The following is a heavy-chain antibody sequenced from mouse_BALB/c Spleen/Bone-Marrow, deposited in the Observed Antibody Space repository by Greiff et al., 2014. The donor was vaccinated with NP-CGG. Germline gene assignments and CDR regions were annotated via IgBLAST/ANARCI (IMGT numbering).Heavy chain of an antibody. J-gene: IGHJ2*01. Sequence: EVKLQESGPGLVKPSQTVCLTCTVTGISITTGNYRWSWIRQFPGKKLDWIGYIYYSGTITYNPSLTSRTTITRDTSKNQFFLEMNSLTAEDTATYYCAREGGGLGHFDYWGQGTTLTVSS. D-gene: IGHD4-1*01. V-gene: IGHV3-5*02. CDR3: AREGGGLGHFDY. CDR2: IYYSGTI. CDR1: GISITTGNYR.